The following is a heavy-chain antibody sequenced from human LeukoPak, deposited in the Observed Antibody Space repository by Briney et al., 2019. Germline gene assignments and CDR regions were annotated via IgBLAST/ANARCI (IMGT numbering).Heavy chain of an antibody. Sequence: SETLSLTCSVSGGSISSHYWSWIRQPPGKGLEWIGYLYYSGSTNYNPSLKGRVTISVHTSKDQFSLELSSVTAADTAVYYCVRSNDRDGYNFDYWGQGTLVTVSS. V-gene: IGHV4-59*08. J-gene: IGHJ4*02. CDR3: VRSNDRDGYNFDY. CDR2: LYYSGST. D-gene: IGHD5-24*01. CDR1: GGSISSHY.